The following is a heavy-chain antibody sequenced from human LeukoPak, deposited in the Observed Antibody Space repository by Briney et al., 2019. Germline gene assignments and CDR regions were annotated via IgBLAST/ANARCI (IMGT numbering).Heavy chain of an antibody. CDR1: GFTFSSYN. J-gene: IGHJ4*02. V-gene: IGHV3-48*04. CDR3: ARYGDYGSYDY. D-gene: IGHD4-17*01. CDR2: ISSSSSTI. Sequence: GGSLRLSCAASGFTFSSYNMNWVRQAPGKGLEWVSYISSSSSTIYYADSVKGRFTITRDNANNSLYLQMNSLRAEDTAVYFCARYGDYGSYDYWGQGTLVTDSS.